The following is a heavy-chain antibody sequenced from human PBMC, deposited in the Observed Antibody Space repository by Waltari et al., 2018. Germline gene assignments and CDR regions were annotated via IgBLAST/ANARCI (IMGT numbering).Heavy chain of an antibody. J-gene: IGHJ5*02. D-gene: IGHD1-26*01. CDR3: ARREASYGALYNWFDP. CDR1: GGSFSGYY. CDR2: INHSGST. Sequence: QVQLQQWGAGLLKPSETLSLTCAVYGGSFSGYYWSWIRQPPGKGLEWIGEINHSGSTNYNPSLKSRVTISVDTSKNQFSLKLSSVTAADTAVYYCARREASYGALYNWFDPWGQGTLVTVSS. V-gene: IGHV4-34*01.